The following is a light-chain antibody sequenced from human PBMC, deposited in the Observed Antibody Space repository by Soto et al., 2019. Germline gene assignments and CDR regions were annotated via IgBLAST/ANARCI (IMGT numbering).Light chain of an antibody. CDR1: SGSVSTANN. CDR3: ARFMGYGSPV. Sequence: QTVVTQESSFSVSPGGTVTLTCGLISGSVSTANNPNWYQQTPGQAPRTLIYSTRTRSSGVPDRFSGSILVNKAALTITGDQADDESDYYSARFMGYGSPVYGNGTKLTVL. V-gene: IGLV8-61*01. J-gene: IGLJ1*01. CDR2: STR.